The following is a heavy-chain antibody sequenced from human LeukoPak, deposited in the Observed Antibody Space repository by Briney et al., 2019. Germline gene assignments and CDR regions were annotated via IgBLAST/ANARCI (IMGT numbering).Heavy chain of an antibody. CDR3: AEDGGWFGELRYYYYYIDV. Sequence: GGSLRLSCAASGFTFSSYAMSWVRQAPGKGLEWVSAISGSGGSTYYADSVKGRFTISRDNSKNTLYLQMNSLRAETTAVYYCAEDGGWFGELRYYYYYIDVWGKGTTVTVSS. CDR1: GFTFSSYA. V-gene: IGHV3-23*01. D-gene: IGHD3-10*01. CDR2: ISGSGGST. J-gene: IGHJ6*03.